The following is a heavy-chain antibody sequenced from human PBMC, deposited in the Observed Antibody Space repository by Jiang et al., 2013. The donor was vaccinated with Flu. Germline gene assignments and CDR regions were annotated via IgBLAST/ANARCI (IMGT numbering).Heavy chain of an antibody. J-gene: IGHJ6*03. CDR3: DKKVEEWLPTRWDDIYYF. V-gene: IGHV3-23*01. CDR1: GFTFSTYG. CDR2: IKGSGDST. Sequence: VQLLESGGGLVQPGESLRLSCEASGFTFSTYGMSWVRQASGKGLEWVSGIKGSGDSTFYADSVKGRFTISRDNSKNTLYLQMNNVRADDTAVYYCDKKVEEWLPTRWDDIYYF. D-gene: IGHD5-18*01.